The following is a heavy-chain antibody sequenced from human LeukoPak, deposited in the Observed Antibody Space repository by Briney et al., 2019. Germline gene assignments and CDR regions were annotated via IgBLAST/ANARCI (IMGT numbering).Heavy chain of an antibody. CDR1: GFTVSSNY. Sequence: GGSLRLSCAASGFTVSSNYMSWVRQAPGKGLEWVSVIYSGGSTYYADSVKGRFTISRDNSKNTLYLQMNSLRAEDTAVYYCAKDLTIFGVVIPYYFDYWGQGTLVTVSS. V-gene: IGHV3-53*05. D-gene: IGHD3-3*01. J-gene: IGHJ4*02. CDR3: AKDLTIFGVVIPYYFDY. CDR2: IYSGGST.